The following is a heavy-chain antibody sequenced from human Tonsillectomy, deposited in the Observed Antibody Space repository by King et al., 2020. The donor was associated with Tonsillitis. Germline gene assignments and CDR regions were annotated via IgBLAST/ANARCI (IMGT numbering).Heavy chain of an antibody. CDR2: IKRDGSES. V-gene: IGHV3-7*01. Sequence: VQLVESGGGLVQPGGSLRLSCAASEFTFGTYWMTWVRQAPGKGLEWVANIKRDGSESHYLDSVEGRFTISRDNAKNPLYLQMNSLRAEDTAVYYCARDLYPITMVRGLYCDAFDIWGQGTMVTVSS. J-gene: IGHJ3*02. D-gene: IGHD3-10*01. CDR3: ARDLYPITMVRGLYCDAFDI. CDR1: EFTFGTYW.